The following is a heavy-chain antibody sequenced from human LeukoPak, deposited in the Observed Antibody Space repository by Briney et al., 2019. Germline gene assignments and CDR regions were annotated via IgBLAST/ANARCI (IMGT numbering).Heavy chain of an antibody. D-gene: IGHD3-10*01. V-gene: IGHV1-8*01. J-gene: IGHJ6*03. Sequence: ASVKVSCKASGYTFTSYDINWVRQATGQGLEWMGWMNPNSGNTGYAQKFQGRVTMTRNTSIGTAYMELSSLRSEDTAVYYCARGGSGSYYYYYYYMDVWGKGTTVTVSS. CDR3: ARGGSGSYYYYYYYMDV. CDR2: MNPNSGNT. CDR1: GYTFTSYD.